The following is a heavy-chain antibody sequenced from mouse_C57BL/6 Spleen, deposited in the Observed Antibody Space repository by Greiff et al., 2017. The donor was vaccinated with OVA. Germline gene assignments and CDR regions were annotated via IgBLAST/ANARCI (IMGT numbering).Heavy chain of an antibody. V-gene: IGHV1-82*01. CDR3: AREISPIYYYGSSYVDY. D-gene: IGHD1-1*01. CDR1: GYAFSSSW. J-gene: IGHJ2*01. CDR2: IYPGDGDT. Sequence: VHLVESGPELVKPGASVKISCKASGYAFSSSWMNWVKQRPGKGLEWIGRIYPGDGDTNYNGKFKGKATLTADKSSSTAYMQLSSLTSEDSAVYFCAREISPIYYYGSSYVDYWGQGTTLTVSS.